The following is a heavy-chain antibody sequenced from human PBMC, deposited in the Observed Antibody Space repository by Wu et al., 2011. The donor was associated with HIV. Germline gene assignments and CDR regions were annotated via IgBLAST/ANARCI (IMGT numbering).Heavy chain of an antibody. CDR2: INPYNGNT. V-gene: IGHV1-18*01. CDR1: GYTFTNFG. D-gene: IGHD3-10*01. CDR3: ARLSMVRGVIITLDYYYGMDV. J-gene: IGHJ6*04. Sequence: QVQLEQSGAEVKKPGASVKVSCKASGYTFTNFGISWVRQAPGQGLEWMAWINPYNGNTNYAQKLQGRVTMTTDTSTSTAYMELRSLRSDDTAVYYCARLSMVRGVIITLDYYYGMDVWGKGTPVTVSS.